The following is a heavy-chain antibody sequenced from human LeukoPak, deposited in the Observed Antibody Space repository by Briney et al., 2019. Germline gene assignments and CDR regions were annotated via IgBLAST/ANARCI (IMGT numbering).Heavy chain of an antibody. J-gene: IGHJ6*03. V-gene: IGHV4-34*01. CDR3: ARTPGAAGNYYYYYMDV. D-gene: IGHD6-13*01. Sequence: PSETLSLTCAVYGGSFSGYYWSWIRQPPGKGLEWIGEINHSGSTNYNPSLKSRVTISVDTSKNQFSLKLSSVTAADTAVYYCARTPGAAGNYYYYYMDVWGKGTTVTVSS. CDR1: GGSFSGYY. CDR2: INHSGST.